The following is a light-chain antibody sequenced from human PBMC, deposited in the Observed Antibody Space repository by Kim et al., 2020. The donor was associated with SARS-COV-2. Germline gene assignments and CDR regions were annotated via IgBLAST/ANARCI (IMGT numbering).Light chain of an antibody. Sequence: ETVPTQSPVTLSVSPGESATLSCRASQSVFGKLAWYQQKVGQAPRLLLYGASTRATGIPARFSGSGSGTEFTLTINSFQSEDSAVYYCQQYEDWPLTFGQGTKVDIK. J-gene: IGKJ1*01. CDR2: GAS. CDR1: QSVFGK. V-gene: IGKV3-15*01. CDR3: QQYEDWPLT.